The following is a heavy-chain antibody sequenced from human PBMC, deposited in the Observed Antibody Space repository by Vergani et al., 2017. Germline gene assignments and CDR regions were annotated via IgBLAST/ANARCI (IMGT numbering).Heavy chain of an antibody. CDR3: AGDPRGYGGDPEDYYYGMDV. CDR2: IIPVLGKT. V-gene: IGHV1-69*08. D-gene: IGHD2-21*02. Sequence: QVQLVQSGAEVKKPGSSVKVSCKASGATFRSNTISWVRQVPGQGLEWMGRIIPVLGKTKYAQDFQGRLTITADTSTSTAYMELTSLRSQDTAVYYCAGDPRGYGGDPEDYYYGMDVWFQGTTVTISS. J-gene: IGHJ6*02. CDR1: GATFRSNT.